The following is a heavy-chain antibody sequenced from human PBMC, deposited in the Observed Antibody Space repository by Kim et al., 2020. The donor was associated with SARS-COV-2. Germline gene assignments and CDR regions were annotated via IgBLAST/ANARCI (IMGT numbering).Heavy chain of an antibody. CDR2: PSGGST. V-gene: IGHV1-46*01. CDR3: ARDGAY. J-gene: IGHJ4*02. Sequence: PSGGSTSYAQKFQGRVTMTRDTSTSTVYMELSSLRSEDTAVYYCARDGAYWGQGTLVTVSS. D-gene: IGHD1-26*01.